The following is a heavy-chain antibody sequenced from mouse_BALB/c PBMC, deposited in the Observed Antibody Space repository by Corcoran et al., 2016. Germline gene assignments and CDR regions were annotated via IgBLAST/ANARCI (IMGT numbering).Heavy chain of an antibody. J-gene: IGHJ1*01. D-gene: IGHD2-1*01. CDR1: GYSFTGYY. CDR2: ISCYNGAT. V-gene: IGHV1S34*01. Sequence: LVKTGASVKISCKASGYSFTGYYMHWVKQSHGKSLEWIGYISCYNGATSYNQKFKGKATFTVDTSSSTAYMQFNSLISEDSAVYYCARYGNPHWYFDVWGAGTTVTVSS. CDR3: ARYGNPHWYFDV.